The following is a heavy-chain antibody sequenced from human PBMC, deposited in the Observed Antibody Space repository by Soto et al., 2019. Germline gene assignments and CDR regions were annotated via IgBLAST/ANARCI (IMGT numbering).Heavy chain of an antibody. Sequence: PGGSLRLSCAASGFTFSSYAMSWVRQAPGKGLEWVSAISGSGGSTYYADSVKGRFTISRDNSKNTLYLQMNSLRAEDTAVYYCARSFDSSGYYYLFFDYWGQGTLVTVSS. D-gene: IGHD3-22*01. V-gene: IGHV3-23*01. CDR3: ARSFDSSGYYYLFFDY. CDR2: ISGSGGST. CDR1: GFTFSSYA. J-gene: IGHJ4*02.